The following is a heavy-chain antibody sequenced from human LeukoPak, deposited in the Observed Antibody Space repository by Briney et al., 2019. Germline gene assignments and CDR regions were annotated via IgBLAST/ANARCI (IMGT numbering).Heavy chain of an antibody. CDR2: FDPGDGEI. D-gene: IGHD5-24*01. J-gene: IGHJ4*02. V-gene: IGHV1-24*01. CDR3: TTGTWAQLLDY. Sequence: ASVKVSCKVSGYSLIELSTHWVRQAPGGGLEWMGGFDPGDGEIIYAHKFQGRVTMTEDTSTDTAYMELSSLRPDNTAVYSCTTGTWAQLLDYWGQRTMVTVSS. CDR1: GYSLIELS.